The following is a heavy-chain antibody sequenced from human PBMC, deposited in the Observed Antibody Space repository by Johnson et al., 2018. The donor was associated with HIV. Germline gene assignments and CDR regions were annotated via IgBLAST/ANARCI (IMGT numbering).Heavy chain of an antibody. Sequence: QMLLVESGGGLVKPGGSLRLSCAASGFTFSDYYMSWIRQAPGKGLEWVSYISSSGSTIYYTDSVKGRFPISRDNAKNSLYLQMNSRRAEDTAVYYCARDHRAYCGGDCLSDAFDIWGQGTMVTVSS. V-gene: IGHV3-11*04. J-gene: IGHJ3*02. D-gene: IGHD2-21*02. CDR1: GFTFSDYY. CDR3: ARDHRAYCGGDCLSDAFDI. CDR2: ISSSGSTI.